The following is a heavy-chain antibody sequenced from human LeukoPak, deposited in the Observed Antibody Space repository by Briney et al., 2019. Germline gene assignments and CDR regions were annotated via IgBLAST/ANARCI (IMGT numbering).Heavy chain of an antibody. CDR1: GFTFSSYA. D-gene: IGHD4-17*01. CDR3: TSRLTVTTLRANAFDI. Sequence: GGSLRLSCAASGFTFSSYAMHWVRQAPGKGLEWVGRIRSKANSYATAYAASVKGRFTISRDDSKNTAYLQMNSLKTEDTAVYYCTSRLTVTTLRANAFDIWGQGTMVTVSS. J-gene: IGHJ3*02. V-gene: IGHV3-73*01. CDR2: IRSKANSYAT.